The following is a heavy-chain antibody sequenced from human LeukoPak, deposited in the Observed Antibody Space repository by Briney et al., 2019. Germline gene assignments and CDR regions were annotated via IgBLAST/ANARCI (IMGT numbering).Heavy chain of an antibody. D-gene: IGHD2-21*01. CDR1: GGSISSSNYY. J-gene: IGHJ4*02. V-gene: IGHV4-39*01. CDR3: ARIQREIVVESPAMGL. CDR2: VFRTGRT. Sequence: PSETLSLTCTVSGGSISSSNYYWGWIRQSPERGLEWIGSVFRTGRTYYNPSLRSRVTMSVDTSKNQFSLRLTSVTAADTAVYYCARIQREIVVESPAMGLWGQGTLVSVSS.